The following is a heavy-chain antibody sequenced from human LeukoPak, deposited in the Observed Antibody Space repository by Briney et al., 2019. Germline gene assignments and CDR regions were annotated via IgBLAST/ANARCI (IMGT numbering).Heavy chain of an antibody. J-gene: IGHJ4*02. V-gene: IGHV3-23*01. D-gene: IGHD3-10*01. CDR1: GFTFSSYD. CDR3: AKDRGLLSWFGELLHFFDH. Sequence: GGSLRLSCAASGFTFSSYDMSWVRQAPGKGLEWVSAISSSDGTTYYADPVKGRFTNSRDTSKNTLYLQMNSLRAEDTAVYYCAKDRGLLSWFGELLHFFDHWGQGTLVTVSS. CDR2: ISSSDGTT.